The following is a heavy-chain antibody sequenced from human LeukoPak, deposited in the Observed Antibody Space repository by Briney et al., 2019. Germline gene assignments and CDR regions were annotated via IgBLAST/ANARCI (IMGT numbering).Heavy chain of an antibody. Sequence: SETLSLTCTVSGGSISSGSYYWSWIRQPAGKGLEWIGRIYTSGSTNYNPSLKSRVTISVDTSKNQFSLKLSSVTAADTAVYYCARDLSLFWANWFDPWGQGTLVTVSS. CDR3: ARDLSLFWANWFDP. CDR1: GGSISSGSYY. CDR2: IYTSGST. J-gene: IGHJ5*02. V-gene: IGHV4-61*02. D-gene: IGHD3-9*01.